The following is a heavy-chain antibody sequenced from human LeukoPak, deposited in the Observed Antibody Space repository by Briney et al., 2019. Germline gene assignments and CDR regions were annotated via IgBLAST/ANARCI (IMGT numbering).Heavy chain of an antibody. CDR3: ARDRTTVTTGSWFDP. J-gene: IGHJ5*02. D-gene: IGHD4-17*01. CDR1: GYTFTSYG. CDR2: ISAYNGNT. Sequence: ASVKVSCKASGYTFTSYGISWVRQAPGQGLEWMGWISAYNGNTNYAQKLQGRVTMTTDTSTSTAYMELRSLRSDDTAVYYCARDRTTVTTGSWFDPWGQGTLVTVSS. V-gene: IGHV1-18*01.